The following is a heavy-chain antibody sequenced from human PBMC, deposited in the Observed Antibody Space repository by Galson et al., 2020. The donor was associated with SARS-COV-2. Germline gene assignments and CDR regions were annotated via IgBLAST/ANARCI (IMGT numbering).Heavy chain of an antibody. J-gene: IGHJ4*02. CDR2: ISYDGSNK. Sequence: GESLKISCAASGFTFSSYAMHWVRQAPGKGLEWVAVISYDGSNKYYADSVKGRFTISRDNSKNTLYLQMNSLRAEDTAVYYCASPRGYYDSSQSGGNFDYWGQGTLVTVSS. CDR3: ASPRGYYDSSQSGGNFDY. V-gene: IGHV3-30*01. D-gene: IGHD3-22*01. CDR1: GFTFSSYA.